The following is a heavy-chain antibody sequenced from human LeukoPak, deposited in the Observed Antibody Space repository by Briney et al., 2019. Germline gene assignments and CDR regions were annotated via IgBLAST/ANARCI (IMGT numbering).Heavy chain of an antibody. CDR1: GFTFSNYA. CDR2: VSGRGDSI. Sequence: GGSLRLSCAASGFTFSNYAMSWVRQAPGKGLEWVSGVSGRGDSIYYADSVKGRFSISRDNSKNTMYLQMNSLRADDTAVYYCARVYRAAFDIWGQGTMVTVSS. CDR3: ARVYRAAFDI. J-gene: IGHJ3*02. V-gene: IGHV3-23*01. D-gene: IGHD3-16*02.